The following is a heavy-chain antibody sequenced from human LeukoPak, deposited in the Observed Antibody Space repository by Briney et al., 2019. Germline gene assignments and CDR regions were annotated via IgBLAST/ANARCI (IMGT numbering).Heavy chain of an antibody. D-gene: IGHD1-26*01. CDR3: ARAPGSGSYSAFDY. CDR1: GFTFTTYT. CDR2: ISAANGNT. J-gene: IGHJ4*02. Sequence: ASVKVSCKTSGFTFTTYTMHWVRQAPGQRLEWMGWISAANGNTQYSQKFQRRVTITRDTSASTAYMDLSSLRSEDTAVYYCARAPGSGSYSAFDYWGQGTLVTVSS. V-gene: IGHV1-3*01.